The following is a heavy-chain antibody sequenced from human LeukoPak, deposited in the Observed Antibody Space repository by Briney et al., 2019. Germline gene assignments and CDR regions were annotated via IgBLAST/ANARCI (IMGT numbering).Heavy chain of an antibody. V-gene: IGHV4-4*02. J-gene: IGHJ4*02. Sequence: PSGTLSLTCGVSGGSITTTNWWSWVRQPPGQGLEWIGEIHLSGRTNYNPSLNSRVTLALDTSKNPLSLSLTSVTAADTAVYYCSRENGAFSPFGYWGQGTLVTVSS. CDR3: SRENGAFSPFGY. D-gene: IGHD2-8*01. CDR2: IHLSGRT. CDR1: GGSITTTNW.